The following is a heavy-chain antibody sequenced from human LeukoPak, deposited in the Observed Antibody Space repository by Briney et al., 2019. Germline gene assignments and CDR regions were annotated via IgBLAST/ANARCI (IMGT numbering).Heavy chain of an antibody. Sequence: SETLSLTCTVSGGSISSYYWSWIRQPPGKGLEWIGYIYYSGSTNYNPSLKSRVTISVDTSKNQFSLKLSSVTAADTAVYYCARGRKWSDYWGQGTLVTVSS. CDR1: GGSISSYY. D-gene: IGHD2-15*01. CDR3: ARGRKWSDY. V-gene: IGHV4-59*01. CDR2: IYYSGST. J-gene: IGHJ4*02.